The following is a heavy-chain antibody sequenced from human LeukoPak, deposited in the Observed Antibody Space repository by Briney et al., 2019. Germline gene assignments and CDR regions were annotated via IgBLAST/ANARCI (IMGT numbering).Heavy chain of an antibody. D-gene: IGHD2-21*02. J-gene: IGHJ3*02. CDR1: GYTFSRHG. V-gene: IGHV1-18*01. CDR3: AGLAYCGGDCYSEYDAFDI. Sequence: ASVKVSCEASGYTFSRHGINGVRQAPGQGPEWMGWITNFNDNANYAENFQGRVIMTADKSTSTAYMELSSLRSEDTAVYYCAGLAYCGGDCYSEYDAFDIWGQGTMVTVSS. CDR2: ITNFNDNA.